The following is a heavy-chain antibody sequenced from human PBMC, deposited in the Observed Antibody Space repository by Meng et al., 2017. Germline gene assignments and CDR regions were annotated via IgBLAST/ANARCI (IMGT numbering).Heavy chain of an antibody. CDR3: ASFRVGATKGGTFDH. D-gene: IGHD1-26*01. Sequence: GGSLRLSCAASGFTFSSYEMNWVRKAPGKGLEWVSYISSSGSTIYYADSVKGRFTISRDNAKNSLYLQMDSLRAEDTAVYYCASFRVGATKGGTFDHWGQGTLVTVSS. CDR2: ISSSGSTI. J-gene: IGHJ4*02. CDR1: GFTFSSYE. V-gene: IGHV3-48*03.